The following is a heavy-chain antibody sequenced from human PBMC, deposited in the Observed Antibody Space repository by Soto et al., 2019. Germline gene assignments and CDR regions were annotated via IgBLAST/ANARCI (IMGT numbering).Heavy chain of an antibody. J-gene: IGHJ4*02. D-gene: IGHD6-6*01. CDR2: INHSGST. CDR1: GGSFSGYY. V-gene: IGHV4-34*01. Sequence: SETLSLTCAVYGGSFSGYYWSWIRQPPGKGLEWIGEINHSGSTNYNPSLKSRVTISVDTSKNQFSLKLSSVTAADTAVYYCARWSRGIAARHPNYFDYWGQGTLVTVSS. CDR3: ARWSRGIAARHPNYFDY.